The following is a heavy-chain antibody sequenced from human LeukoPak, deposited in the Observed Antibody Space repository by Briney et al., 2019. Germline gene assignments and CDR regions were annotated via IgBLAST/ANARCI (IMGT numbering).Heavy chain of an antibody. Sequence: PSETLSLTCAVYGGSFSGYYWSWIRQPPGKGLEWIGEINHSGSTNYNPSLKSRVTISVDTSKNQFSLKLSSVTAADTAVYYCASFSGADLYHYYYMDVWGKGTTVTVSS. V-gene: IGHV4-34*01. CDR2: INHSGST. CDR3: ASFSGADLYHYYYMDV. D-gene: IGHD6-19*01. CDR1: GGSFSGYY. J-gene: IGHJ6*03.